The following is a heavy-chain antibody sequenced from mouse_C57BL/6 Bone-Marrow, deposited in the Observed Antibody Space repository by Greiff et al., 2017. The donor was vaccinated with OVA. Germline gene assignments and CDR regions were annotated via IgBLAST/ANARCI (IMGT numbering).Heavy chain of an antibody. V-gene: IGHV1-76*01. D-gene: IGHD3-2*02. J-gene: IGHJ2*01. Sequence: QVHVKQSGAELVRPGASVKLSCKASGYTFTDYYINWVKQRPGQGLEWIARIYPGSGNTYYNEKFKGKATLTAEKSSSTAYMQLSSLTSEDSAVYFCARYRSSGGGYYFDYWGQGTTLTVSS. CDR3: ARYRSSGGGYYFDY. CDR2: IYPGSGNT. CDR1: GYTFTDYY.